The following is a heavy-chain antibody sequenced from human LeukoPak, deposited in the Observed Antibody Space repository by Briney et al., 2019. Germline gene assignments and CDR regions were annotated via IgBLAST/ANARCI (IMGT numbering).Heavy chain of an antibody. CDR3: AREKDTGSNHAKIRYDI. Sequence: SETLSLTCTVSGGSISDYYWSWIRQPPGKGLEWSGWIFGSGDFNYNPSLKSRLSISVDTSNNQFSLKLTSATAADTAVYYCAREKDTGSNHAKIRYDIWDQGAMVTVSS. J-gene: IGHJ3*02. CDR2: IFGSGDF. D-gene: IGHD1-26*01. V-gene: IGHV4-59*01. CDR1: GGSISDYY.